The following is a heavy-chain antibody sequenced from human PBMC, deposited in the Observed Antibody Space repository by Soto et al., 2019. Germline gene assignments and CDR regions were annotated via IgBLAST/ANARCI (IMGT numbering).Heavy chain of an antibody. CDR1: GFTFSNAW. J-gene: IGHJ6*02. V-gene: IGHV3-15*01. D-gene: IGHD1-26*01. Sequence: EVQLVESGGGLVKPGGSLRLSCAASGFTFSNAWMSWVRQAPGKGLEWVGRIKSKTDGGTTDYAAPVKGRFTISRDDSKHTLYLQMNSLKTEDTAVYYCTTDPIVGAALGRYYYYGMDVWGQGTTVTVSS. CDR2: IKSKTDGGTT. CDR3: TTDPIVGAALGRYYYYGMDV.